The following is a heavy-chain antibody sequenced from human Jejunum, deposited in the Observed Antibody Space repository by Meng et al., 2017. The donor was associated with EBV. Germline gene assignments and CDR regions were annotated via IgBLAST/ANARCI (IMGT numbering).Heavy chain of an antibody. CDR2: INTKTGNP. CDR3: ARAVVGSTSLDY. CDR1: GYTFTNYA. J-gene: IGHJ4*02. Sequence: QVQLVQSGSELRKPGASVKISCKTSGYTFTNYAMSWVRQAPGQGLEWMAWINTKTGNPAYAQGFTGRFVFSLDMSVTTIYLQISSLEAEDTAIYYCARAVVGSTSLDYWGQGTLVTVSS. D-gene: IGHD1-26*01. V-gene: IGHV7-4-1*02.